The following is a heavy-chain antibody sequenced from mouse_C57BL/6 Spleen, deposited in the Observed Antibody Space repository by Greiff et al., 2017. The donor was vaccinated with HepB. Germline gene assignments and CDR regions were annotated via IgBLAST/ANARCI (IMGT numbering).Heavy chain of an antibody. CDR2: IYPGSGST. CDR1: GYTFTSYW. CDR3: ASGTTVVAPFAY. Sequence: QVQLKQPGAELVKPGASVKMSCKASGYTFTSYWITWVKQRPGQGLEWIGDIYPGSGSTNYNEKFKSKATLTVDTSSSTAYMQLSSLTSEDSAVYYCASGTTVVAPFAYWGQGTLVTVSA. V-gene: IGHV1-55*01. J-gene: IGHJ3*01. D-gene: IGHD1-1*01.